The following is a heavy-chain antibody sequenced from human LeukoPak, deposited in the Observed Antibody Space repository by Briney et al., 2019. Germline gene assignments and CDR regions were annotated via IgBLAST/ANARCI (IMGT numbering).Heavy chain of an antibody. CDR2: INNDGTTT. Sequence: GGSLRLSCAASGFTFSGAWMHWVRQAPGKGLVWVSRINNDGTTTMYADSVKGRFTLSRDNAKNTLYLQMNSLRAEDTAVYYCARVSGPGMNEYFHLWGQGTLVTVSS. J-gene: IGHJ1*01. CDR3: ARVSGPGMNEYFHL. D-gene: IGHD3-10*01. CDR1: GFTFSGAW. V-gene: IGHV3-74*03.